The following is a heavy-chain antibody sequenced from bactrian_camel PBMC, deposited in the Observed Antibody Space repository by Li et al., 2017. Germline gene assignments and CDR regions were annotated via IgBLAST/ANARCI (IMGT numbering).Heavy chain of an antibody. CDR1: GISGPAFNNTC. D-gene: IGHD5*01. J-gene: IGHJ4*01. CDR3: AAVAIAHYGGVCPRGASTYTY. Sequence: HVQLVESGGGSVPPGGSLRISCTASGISGPAFNNTCLGWFRQAPGKTREGVATLDGDGATTYAESVKGRFTISQDNAKNTRYLQMNSLKPEDTAMYYCAAVAIAHYGGVCPRGASTYTYWGQGTQVTVS. V-gene: IGHV3S53*01. CDR2: LDGDGAT.